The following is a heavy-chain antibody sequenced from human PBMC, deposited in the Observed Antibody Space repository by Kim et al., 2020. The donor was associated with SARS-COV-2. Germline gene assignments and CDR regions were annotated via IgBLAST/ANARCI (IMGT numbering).Heavy chain of an antibody. V-gene: IGHV3-21*01. J-gene: IGHJ5*02. CDR2: ISSSSSYI. CDR3: AGGALGAFGPDTDGWFDP. CDR1: GFTFSSYS. D-gene: IGHD3-3*01. Sequence: GGSLRLSCAASGFTFSSYSMNWVRQAPGKGLEWVSSISSSSSYIYYADSVKGRFTISRDNAKNSLYLQMNSLRAEDTAVYYCAGGALGAFGPDTDGWFDPWGQGTLVTVSS.